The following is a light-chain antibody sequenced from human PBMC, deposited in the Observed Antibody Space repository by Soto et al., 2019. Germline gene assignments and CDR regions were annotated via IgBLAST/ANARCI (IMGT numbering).Light chain of an antibody. CDR3: QQYNSYPWT. V-gene: IGKV1-5*01. Sequence: DIQMTQSPATLSASVGARVTITCLASQSISSWLAWYQQKPGKAPNLLIFDASTLETGVPSRFSGSEAETEFTLTISGLQPDDFATYYCQQYNSYPWTFGQGTKVDI. CDR2: DAS. J-gene: IGKJ1*01. CDR1: QSISSW.